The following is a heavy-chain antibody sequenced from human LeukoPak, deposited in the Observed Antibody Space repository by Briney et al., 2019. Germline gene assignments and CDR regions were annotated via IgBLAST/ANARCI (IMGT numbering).Heavy chain of an antibody. J-gene: IGHJ4*02. CDR3: ARKDYDFWSGYHY. V-gene: IGHV3-48*04. CDR1: GFTLSHFG. CDR2: ISSSSTTI. D-gene: IGHD3-3*01. Sequence: GGSLRLSCAASGFTLSHFGMNWVRQAPGKGLEWISYISSSSTTIYYADSVKGRFAISRDNAKNSLSLQMNSLRAEDTAVYYCARKDYDFWSGYHYWGQGTLVTVSS.